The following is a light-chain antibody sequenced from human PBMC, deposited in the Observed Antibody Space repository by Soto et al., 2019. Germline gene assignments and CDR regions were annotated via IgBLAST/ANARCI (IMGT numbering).Light chain of an antibody. CDR3: SSYTSSSTLSV. Sequence: QSALTQPASVSGSPGQSITISCTGTSSDVGGYNYVSWYQQHPGKAPKFLIFDVSNRPSGVSNRFSGSKSGNTACLTISGLQAEDEADYYCSSYTSSSTLSVFGTGTKLTVL. J-gene: IGLJ1*01. CDR2: DVS. V-gene: IGLV2-14*01. CDR1: SSDVGGYNY.